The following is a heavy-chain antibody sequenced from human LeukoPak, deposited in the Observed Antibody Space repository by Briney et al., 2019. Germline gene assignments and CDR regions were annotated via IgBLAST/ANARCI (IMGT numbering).Heavy chain of an antibody. J-gene: IGHJ4*02. CDR2: TYTSGST. D-gene: IGHD3-10*01. V-gene: IGHV4-4*07. CDR3: AGNFYGSGSYYRFDY. CDR1: GGSISGHY. Sequence: SETLSLTCTVYGGSISGHYWSWIRQPAGKGLEWIGRTYTSGSTNYNPSLKSRVTMSVDTSKNQFSLKLSSVTAADTAIYYCAGNFYGSGSYYRFDYWGQGTLVTVSS.